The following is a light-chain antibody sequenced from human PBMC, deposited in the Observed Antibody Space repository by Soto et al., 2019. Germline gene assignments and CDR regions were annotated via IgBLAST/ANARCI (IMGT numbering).Light chain of an antibody. CDR3: QQYNSYSYS. V-gene: IGKV1-5*03. CDR2: KAS. Sequence: DVQMTQSPSTLSASVGDRVTITCRASQTISSSLAWYQQKPGKAPKLLIYKASNLDSGVPSRFSGSGSGTEFTLTISSLHPDDFATYYCQQYNSYSYSFGQGTKVDI. CDR1: QTISSS. J-gene: IGKJ2*03.